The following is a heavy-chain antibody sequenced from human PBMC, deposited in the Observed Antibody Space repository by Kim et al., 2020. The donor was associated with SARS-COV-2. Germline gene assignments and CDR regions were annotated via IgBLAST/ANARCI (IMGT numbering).Heavy chain of an antibody. J-gene: IGHJ5*02. V-gene: IGHV4-39*01. Sequence: LKSRVTISVDTSKNQFSLKLSSVTAADTAVYYCARPDPPSIAVAGTWFDPWGQGTLVTVSS. CDR3: ARPDPPSIAVAGTWFDP. D-gene: IGHD6-19*01.